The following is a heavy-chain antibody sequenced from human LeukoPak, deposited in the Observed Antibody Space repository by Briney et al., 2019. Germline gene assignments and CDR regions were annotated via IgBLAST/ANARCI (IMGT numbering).Heavy chain of an antibody. V-gene: IGHV3-30-3*01. Sequence: GGSLRLFCAASGFTFSSHAMHWVRQAPGKGLEWGEVISYDGSNKYHPDSVKGQFPISRDNSKNTLYLQMNSLRAEDTAVYYCARESVGHDAFDIWGQGTMVTVSS. J-gene: IGHJ3*02. CDR1: GFTFSSHA. CDR3: ARESVGHDAFDI. CDR2: ISYDGSNK.